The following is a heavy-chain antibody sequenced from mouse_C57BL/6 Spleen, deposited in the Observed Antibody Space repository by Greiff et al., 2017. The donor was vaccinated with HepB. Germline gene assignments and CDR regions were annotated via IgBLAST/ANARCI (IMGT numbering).Heavy chain of an antibody. V-gene: IGHV1-64*01. CDR3: ARGRIDRNYEAMDY. J-gene: IGHJ4*01. CDR1: GYTFTSYW. CDR2: IHPNSGST. D-gene: IGHD2-5*01. Sequence: VKLQQPGAELVKPGASVKLSCKASGYTFTSYWMHWVKQRTGQGLEWIGMIHPNSGSTNYNEKFKSKATLTVDKSYSTAYMQLSSLTSVDSAVYYLARGRIDRNYEAMDYWGPGNSVTVSS.